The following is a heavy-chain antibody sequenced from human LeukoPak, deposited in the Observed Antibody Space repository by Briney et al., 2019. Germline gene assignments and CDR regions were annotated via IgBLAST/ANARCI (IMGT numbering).Heavy chain of an antibody. J-gene: IGHJ4*02. CDR2: IIPIFGTA. Sequence: GASLKVSCKASGGTFSSYAISWVRQAPGHGLEWMGGIIPIFGTANYAQKFQGRVTITADESTSTAYMELSSLRSEDTAVYYCAREKSLGDFSSGYSEYWGQGTLVTVSS. CDR3: AREKSLGDFSSGYSEY. CDR1: GGTFSSYA. V-gene: IGHV1-69*01. D-gene: IGHD3-3*01.